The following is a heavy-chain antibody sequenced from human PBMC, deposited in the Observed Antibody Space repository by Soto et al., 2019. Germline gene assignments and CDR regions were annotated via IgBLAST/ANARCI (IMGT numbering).Heavy chain of an antibody. CDR1: GLSVSSNY. CDR3: ARHRHVRGTVGHTSLLAS. J-gene: IGHJ5*02. D-gene: IGHD2-21*02. CDR2: HYSGGST. V-gene: IGHV3-53*01. Sequence: RLYLRLSCAISGLSVSSNYLSWVRQAPGKGLEWVSVHYSGGSTYYADSVQGRFTISRDKSNNTLYLQMRRVRAEDTAVYLCARHRHVRGTVGHTSLLASWGQGT.